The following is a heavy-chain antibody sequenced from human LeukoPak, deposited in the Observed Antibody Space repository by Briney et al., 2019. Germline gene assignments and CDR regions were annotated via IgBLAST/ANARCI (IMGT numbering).Heavy chain of an antibody. J-gene: IGHJ4*02. CDR3: ARQWVSDYYDNSGYYAIDY. V-gene: IGHV4-39*01. CDR2: IYYSGST. Sequence: SETLSLTCTVSGDSISSSSYYWGWIRQPPGRGLEWIGTIYYSGSTYYNPSLKSRVTISVDTSKNQFSLNLISAAAADTAVYYCARQWVSDYYDNSGYYAIDYWGQGTLVTVSS. D-gene: IGHD3-22*01. CDR1: GDSISSSSYY.